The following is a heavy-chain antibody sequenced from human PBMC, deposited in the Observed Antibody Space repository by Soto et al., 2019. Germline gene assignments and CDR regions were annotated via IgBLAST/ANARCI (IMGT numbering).Heavy chain of an antibody. CDR2: ISYDGSNK. CDR1: GFTFSSYG. V-gene: IGHV3-30*18. D-gene: IGHD6-13*01. Sequence: QVQLVESGGGVVQPGRSVRLSCAASGFTFSSYGMHWVRQAPGKGLEWVAVISYDGSNKYYADSVKGRFTISRDNSKNTLYLQMNSLRAEVTAVYDCAKADEYSSSWYYFDYWGQGTLVTVSS. CDR3: AKADEYSSSWYYFDY. J-gene: IGHJ4*02.